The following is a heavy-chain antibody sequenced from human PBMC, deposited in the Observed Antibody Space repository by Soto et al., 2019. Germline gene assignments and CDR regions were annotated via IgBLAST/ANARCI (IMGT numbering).Heavy chain of an antibody. J-gene: IGHJ4*02. CDR1: GFIFSSYG. Sequence: QVQLVESGGGVVQPGRSLRLSCAASGFIFSSYGMHWVRQAPGKGLEWVAVISYDGSDESYADSVKGRFTISRDNSRRTLYLQVNSLRADDSAVYYCAKDRLEMATLYFDSWGQGTLVTVSS. D-gene: IGHD5-12*01. V-gene: IGHV3-30*18. CDR3: AKDRLEMATLYFDS. CDR2: ISYDGSDE.